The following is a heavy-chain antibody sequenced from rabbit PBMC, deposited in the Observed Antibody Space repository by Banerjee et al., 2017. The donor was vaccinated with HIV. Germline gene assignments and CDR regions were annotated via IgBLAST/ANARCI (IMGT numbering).Heavy chain of an antibody. J-gene: IGHJ4*01. CDR3: VRGDSGGWGAGTL. CDR2: IDLVFGST. D-gene: IGHD4-1*01. Sequence: QLVESGGGLVKPGGSLKLSCKASGFAFSSYGVSWVRQAPGKGLGWIGYIDLVFGSTAYATGVSGQSTFPSHNAQNTLYLQLNSLTAADTATYFCVRGDSGGWGAGTLCGPGTLVTVS. V-gene: IGHV1S7*01. CDR1: GFAFSSYG.